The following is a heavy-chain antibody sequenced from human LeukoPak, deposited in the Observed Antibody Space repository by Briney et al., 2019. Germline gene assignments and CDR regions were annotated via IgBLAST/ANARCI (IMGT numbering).Heavy chain of an antibody. J-gene: IGHJ4*02. D-gene: IGHD3-22*01. CDR3: ATHADYYESTSYFWDY. V-gene: IGHV4-38-2*02. CDR1: RYAISSGYY. Sequence: SETLSLTCTVSRYAISSGYYWGWIRQPPGQGLEWIGSIYRSGSTYYNSSLKSRVTISVDTSKNQFSLKLSSVTAADTAVYYCATHADYYESTSYFWDYWGQGTLVTVSS. CDR2: IYRSGST.